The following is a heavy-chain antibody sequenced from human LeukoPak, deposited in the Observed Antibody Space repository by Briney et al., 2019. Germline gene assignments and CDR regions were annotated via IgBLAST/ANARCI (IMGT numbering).Heavy chain of an antibody. CDR3: AKVSSSFRVLGYMDV. V-gene: IGHV3-30*02. J-gene: IGHJ6*03. D-gene: IGHD2-2*01. Sequence: GGSLRLSCAASGFTFDDYAMHWVRQAPGKGLEWVAFIQYDGSNKYYADSVKGRFTISRDNSKNTLYLQMNSLRAEDTAVYYCAKVSSSFRVLGYMDVWDKGTTVTVSS. CDR2: IQYDGSNK. CDR1: GFTFDDYA.